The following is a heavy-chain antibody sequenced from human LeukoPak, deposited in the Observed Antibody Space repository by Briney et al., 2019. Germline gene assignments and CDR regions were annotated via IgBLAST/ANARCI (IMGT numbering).Heavy chain of an antibody. CDR3: ARDSSIFDVRAFDI. Sequence: GGSLRLSCAAFGFTFGDYAMHWVRQAPGKGLDWLTVISSDGSNKYYADSVKGRLTISRDSSKTTLFLQMNSLRPEDTALYFCARDSSIFDVRAFDIWGRGTMVTVSS. CDR1: GFTFGDYA. D-gene: IGHD3-9*01. CDR2: ISSDGSNK. J-gene: IGHJ3*02. V-gene: IGHV3-30-3*01.